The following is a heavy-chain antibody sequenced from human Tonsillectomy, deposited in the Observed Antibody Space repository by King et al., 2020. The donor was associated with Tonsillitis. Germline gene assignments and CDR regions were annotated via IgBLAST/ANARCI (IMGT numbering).Heavy chain of an antibody. Sequence: VQLQESGPGLVKPSGTLSLTCAVSGGSISSSNWWSWVRQPPGKGLEWIGEIYHSGSTDYNPSLRSRVTISVDKSKNKFSLKLSSVTAADTAVYYCAREGYSSSSPDAFDIWGQGTMVTVSS. J-gene: IGHJ3*02. V-gene: IGHV4-4*02. CDR2: IYHSGST. D-gene: IGHD6-6*01. CDR1: GGSISSSNW. CDR3: AREGYSSSSPDAFDI.